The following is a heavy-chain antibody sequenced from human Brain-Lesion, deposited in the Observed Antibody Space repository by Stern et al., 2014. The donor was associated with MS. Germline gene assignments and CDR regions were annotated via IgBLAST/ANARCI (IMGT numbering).Heavy chain of an antibody. CDR2: ISSNTGSI. Sequence: EVQLVESGGGLVQPGRSLRLSCAASGFTFDNYAMHWVRQAPGKGLESVPVISSNTGSIGYADSVKGRFTISRDNAKNFLYLQMNSLRPEDTALYYCAKDIYDSSGFYYGVYYYGLDVWGQGTTVTVSS. CDR3: AKDIYDSSGFYYGVYYYGLDV. V-gene: IGHV3-9*01. CDR1: GFTFDNYA. D-gene: IGHD3-22*01. J-gene: IGHJ6*02.